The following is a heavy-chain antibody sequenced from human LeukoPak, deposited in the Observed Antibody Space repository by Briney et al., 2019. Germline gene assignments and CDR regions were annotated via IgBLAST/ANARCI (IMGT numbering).Heavy chain of an antibody. V-gene: IGHV3-23*01. D-gene: IGHD2-2*01. Sequence: GGSLRLSCAASGFTFSTFAMTWVRQAPGKGLEWVSSISSSDGSSYYADSVKGRFTISRDHYVNTLYLQMNNLRAEDTAVYYCAKGGGYCSTAACYRSDHWGQGTQVIVSS. CDR3: AKGGGYCSTAACYRSDH. J-gene: IGHJ4*02. CDR1: GFTFSTFA. CDR2: ISSSDGSS.